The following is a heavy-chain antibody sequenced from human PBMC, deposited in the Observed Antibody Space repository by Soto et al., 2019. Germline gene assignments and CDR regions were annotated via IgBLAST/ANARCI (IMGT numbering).Heavy chain of an antibody. D-gene: IGHD2-2*01. Sequence: QVQLVQSGAEVKKPGSSVKVSCKASGGTFSSYAISWVRQAPGQGLEWMGGIIPIFGTANYARKFQGRVTITADESTSTAYMELSSLRSEDTAVYYCARGPPDIVVVPYYYYYYGMDVWGQGTTVTVSS. CDR2: IIPIFGTA. V-gene: IGHV1-69*01. J-gene: IGHJ6*02. CDR3: ARGPPDIVVVPYYYYYYGMDV. CDR1: GGTFSSYA.